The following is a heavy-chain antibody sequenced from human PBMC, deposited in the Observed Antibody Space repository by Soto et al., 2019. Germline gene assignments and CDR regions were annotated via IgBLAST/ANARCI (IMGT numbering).Heavy chain of an antibody. D-gene: IGHD1-26*01. J-gene: IGHJ4*02. V-gene: IGHV1-69*13. Sequence: SVKVSCKASGGTFSSYAISWVRQAPGQGLEWMGGIIPIFGTANYAQEFQGRVTITADESTSTAYMELSSLRSEDTAVYYCARVANSGSYFANFDYWGQGTLVTVSS. CDR3: ARVANSGSYFANFDY. CDR2: IIPIFGTA. CDR1: GGTFSSYA.